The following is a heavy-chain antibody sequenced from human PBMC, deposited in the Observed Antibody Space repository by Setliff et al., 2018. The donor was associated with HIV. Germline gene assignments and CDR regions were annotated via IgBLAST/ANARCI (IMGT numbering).Heavy chain of an antibody. CDR1: GVSISNSNW. CDR2: VSHSGST. CDR3: AREEDYNFWSGYDWFDP. D-gene: IGHD3-3*01. V-gene: IGHV4-4*02. J-gene: IGHJ5*02. Sequence: SETLSLTCAVSGVSISNSNWWSWVRQPPGKGLEWIGEVSHSGSTNYNPSLKSRVTISVDKSKNQFSLELSSVTAADTAVYYCAREEDYNFWSGYDWFDPWGQGTLVTVS.